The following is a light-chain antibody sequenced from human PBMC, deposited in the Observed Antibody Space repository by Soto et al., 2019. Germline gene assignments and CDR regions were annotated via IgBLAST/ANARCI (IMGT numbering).Light chain of an antibody. CDR1: QSIDKK. CDR3: QHYDSLPIT. CDR2: DVS. Sequence: DIRLTQSPSTQSASIGDRVTITCRASQSIDKKLAWYQQKPGQAPKLLMFDVSTLESGVPPRFSGSGSGTDFSLTISRLEPEDFAVFYCQHYDSLPITFGQGTRLEIK. J-gene: IGKJ5*01. V-gene: IGKV1-5*01.